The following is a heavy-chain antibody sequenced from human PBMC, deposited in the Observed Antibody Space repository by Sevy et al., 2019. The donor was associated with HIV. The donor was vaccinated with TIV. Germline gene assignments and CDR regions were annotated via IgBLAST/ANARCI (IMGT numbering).Heavy chain of an antibody. CDR2: ISSSGGTI. D-gene: IGHD1-1*01. Sequence: GGSLRLSCAVSRFSFSDFFMSWIRQAPGKGLEWISSISSSGGTIYYADSVKGRITISRDNTKNSLFLQMNSLRAEDTAVYYCARDPLEMDYFDYWGLGTLVTVSS. CDR3: ARDPLEMDYFDY. J-gene: IGHJ4*02. V-gene: IGHV3-11*04. CDR1: RFSFSDFF.